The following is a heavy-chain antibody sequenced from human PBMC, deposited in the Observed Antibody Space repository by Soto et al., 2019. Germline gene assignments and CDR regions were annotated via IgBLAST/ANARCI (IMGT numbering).Heavy chain of an antibody. CDR3: ARGGEGYYYYYMDV. CDR1: GYTFTSYA. D-gene: IGHD3-10*01. J-gene: IGHJ6*03. V-gene: IGHV1-3*01. Sequence: SVKVSCKASGYTFTSYAMHWVRHAPGQRLEWMGWINAGDGNTKYSQKFQGRVTITRDTSASTAYMELSSLRSEDTAVYYCARGGEGYYYYYMDVWGKGTTVTVS. CDR2: INAGDGNT.